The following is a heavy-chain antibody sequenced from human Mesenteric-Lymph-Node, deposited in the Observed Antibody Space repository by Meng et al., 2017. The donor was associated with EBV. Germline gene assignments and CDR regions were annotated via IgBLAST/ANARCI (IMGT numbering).Heavy chain of an antibody. Sequence: QVQLVQSWSELKKPGASVKVSCKASGYSFSEYDINWVRQATGQGLEWMGWMNPISGNTAYARKFLGRVTMTRDTSTGTAYMELSSLRSEDAAVYYCARGNTVTNPLDSWGQGTLVTVSS. CDR1: GYSFSEYD. CDR3: ARGNTVTNPLDS. J-gene: IGHJ4*02. V-gene: IGHV1-8*01. D-gene: IGHD4-17*01. CDR2: MNPISGNT.